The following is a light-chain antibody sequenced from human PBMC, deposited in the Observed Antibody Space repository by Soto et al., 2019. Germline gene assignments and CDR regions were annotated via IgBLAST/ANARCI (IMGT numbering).Light chain of an antibody. CDR1: SGHSNYA. V-gene: IGLV4-69*01. CDR2: LNSDGSH. J-gene: IGLJ2*01. Sequence: QLVLTQSPSASASLGASVKLTCTLSSGHSNYAIAWHQQQSEKVPRYLMKLNSDGSHSKGDGLPDRFSGSSSGAERYLTISSPHSQDEADYFCQTWGSGIVVFGGGTKLTVL. CDR3: QTWGSGIVV.